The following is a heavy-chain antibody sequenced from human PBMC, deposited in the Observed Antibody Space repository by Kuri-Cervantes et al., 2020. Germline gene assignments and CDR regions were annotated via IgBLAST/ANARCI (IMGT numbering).Heavy chain of an antibody. CDR2: ISWNSGSI. D-gene: IGHD6-13*01. V-gene: IGHV3-9*01. CDR1: GFTFDDYA. CDR3: AKGGSIAAAGTPYADY. Sequence: LSLTCAASGFTFDDYAMHWVRQAPGKGLEWVSGISWNSGSIGYADSVKGRFTISRDNAKNSLYLQMNSLRAEDTALYYCAKGGSIAAAGTPYADYWGQGTLVTVSS. J-gene: IGHJ4*02.